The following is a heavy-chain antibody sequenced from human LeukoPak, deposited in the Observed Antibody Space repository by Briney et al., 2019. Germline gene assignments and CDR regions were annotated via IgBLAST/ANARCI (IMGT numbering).Heavy chain of an antibody. CDR3: ARDRYFSNYN. CDR1: GFSFRSHW. J-gene: IGHJ6*04. CDR2: IKPDGSDK. D-gene: IGHD4-11*01. V-gene: IGHV3-7*01. Sequence: GGSLRLSCVGSGFSFRSHWVNWVRQSPGKGLEWVANIKPDGSDKYYVDSARGRFTVSRDNAKNSAFLQMNSLRAEDTAVYYCARDRYFSNYNWGKGTTVTVSS.